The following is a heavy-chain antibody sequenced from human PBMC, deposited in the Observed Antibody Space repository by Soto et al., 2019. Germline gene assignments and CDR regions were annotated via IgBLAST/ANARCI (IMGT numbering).Heavy chain of an antibody. CDR3: AREVPAANYYYYYGMDV. J-gene: IGHJ6*02. CDR2: IYYSGST. CDR1: GGSISSGDYY. Sequence: SETLSLTCTVSGGSISSGDYYWSWIRQPPGKGLEWIGYIYYSGSTYYNPSLKSRVTISVDTSKNQFSLKLSSVTAADTAVYYCAREVPAANYYYYYGMDVWGQGTTVTVSS. V-gene: IGHV4-30-4*01. D-gene: IGHD2-2*01.